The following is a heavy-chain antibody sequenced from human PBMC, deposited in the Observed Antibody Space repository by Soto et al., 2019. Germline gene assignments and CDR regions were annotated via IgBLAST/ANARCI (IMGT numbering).Heavy chain of an antibody. CDR3: AREPGIVVVVAATDWFDP. CDR1: GGTFSSYT. Sequence: QVQLVQSGAEVKKPGSSVKVSCKASGGTFSSYTISWVRQAPGQGLEWMGRIIPILGIANYAQKFQGRVTITTDKSTSTADMGLSSLRAEDTAGYYCAREPGIVVVVAATDWFDPWGQGTLVTVSS. D-gene: IGHD2-15*01. CDR2: IIPILGIA. V-gene: IGHV1-69*08. J-gene: IGHJ5*02.